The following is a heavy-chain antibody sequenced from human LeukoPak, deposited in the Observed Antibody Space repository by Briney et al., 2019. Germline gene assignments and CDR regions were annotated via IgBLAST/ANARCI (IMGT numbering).Heavy chain of an antibody. J-gene: IGHJ4*02. V-gene: IGHV3-15*07. D-gene: IGHD2-15*01. CDR3: TTGCGGGSCPFDY. Sequence: WVRQAPGKGLEWVGRIKSKTDGGTTDYAAPVKGRFTISRDDSKNTLYLQMNSLKTEDTAVYYCTTGCGGGSCPFDYWGQGTLVTVSS. CDR2: IKSKTDGGTT.